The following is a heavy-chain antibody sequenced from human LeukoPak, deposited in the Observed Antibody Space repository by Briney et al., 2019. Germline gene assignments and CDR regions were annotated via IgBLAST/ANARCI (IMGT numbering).Heavy chain of an antibody. CDR2: INPSGGST. CDR1: GYTFTSYY. V-gene: IGHV1-46*01. J-gene: IGHJ3*02. D-gene: IGHD3-22*01. Sequence: ASVKVSCKASGYTFTSYYMHWVRQAPGQGLEWMGIINPSGGSTSYAQKFQGRVTMTRDTSTSTVYMELSSLRSEDTAVYYCARETLYYYDSGGYYHYRAFDIWGQGTMVTVSS. CDR3: ARETLYYYDSGGYYHYRAFDI.